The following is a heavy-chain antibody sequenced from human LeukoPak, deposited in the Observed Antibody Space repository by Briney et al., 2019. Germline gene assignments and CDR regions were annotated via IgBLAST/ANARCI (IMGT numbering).Heavy chain of an antibody. J-gene: IGHJ4*02. Sequence: SETLSLTCAVYSGSFSGYYWSWIRQPPGKGLEWIGEINHSGSTNYNPSLKSRVTISVDTSKNQFSLKLSSVTAADTAVYYCARGAAYGDYEYWGQGTLVTVSS. D-gene: IGHD4-17*01. CDR3: ARGAAYGDYEY. CDR2: INHSGST. CDR1: SGSFSGYY. V-gene: IGHV4-34*01.